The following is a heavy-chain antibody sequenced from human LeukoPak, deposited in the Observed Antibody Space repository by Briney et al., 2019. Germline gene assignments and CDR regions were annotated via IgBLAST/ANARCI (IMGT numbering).Heavy chain of an antibody. CDR3: AKEGFDS. CDR1: GFNFNNYW. V-gene: IGHV3-7*03. Sequence: PGGSLRLSCAASGFNFNNYWMSWLRQAPGKGLEWVANIKEDGSEKYYVDSVKGRFTISRDNSKNSLYLQMNSLRAEDTAVYYCAKEGFDSWGQGTLVTVSS. CDR2: IKEDGSEK. J-gene: IGHJ4*02.